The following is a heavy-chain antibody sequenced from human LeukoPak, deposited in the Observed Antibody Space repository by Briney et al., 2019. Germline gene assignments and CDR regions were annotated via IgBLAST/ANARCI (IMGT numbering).Heavy chain of an antibody. CDR3: TKGYCSVSTCLEPYYGMDV. CDR2: INDIGSRT. D-gene: IGHD2-15*01. CDR1: GFTFTNYA. J-gene: IGHJ6*02. Sequence: GGSLSLSCAASGFTFTNYAMSWVRQAPGKGLEWVSGINDIGSRTYYADSVKGRFTISRDNSKNRLYLQMNSLRAEGAALYYCTKGYCSVSTCLEPYYGMDVWGLGTTVTVSS. V-gene: IGHV3-23*01.